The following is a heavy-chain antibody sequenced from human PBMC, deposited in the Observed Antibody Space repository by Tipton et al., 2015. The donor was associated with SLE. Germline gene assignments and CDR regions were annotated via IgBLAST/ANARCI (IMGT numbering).Heavy chain of an antibody. CDR2: ISYDGTIK. J-gene: IGHJ3*02. D-gene: IGHD3-10*01. V-gene: IGHV3-30*04. Sequence: SLRLSCAASGFTFSSYAMHWVRQAPGKGLEWVAVISYDGTIKYYADSVKGRFTIFRDNSKNTLYLQMNILRAEDTAVYHRAREREAMVRGVIPYHDAFDIWGQGTMVTVSS. CDR3: AREREAMVRGVIPYHDAFDI. CDR1: GFTFSSYA.